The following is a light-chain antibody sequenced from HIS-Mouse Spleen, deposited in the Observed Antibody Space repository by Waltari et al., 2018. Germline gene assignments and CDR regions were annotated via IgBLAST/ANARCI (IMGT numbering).Light chain of an antibody. Sequence: QSALTQPRSVSGSPGQSVTISCTGTSSDVGGYNYVSWYQPHTGKAPKLMIYDVSKRPSGVPDRFSGSKSGNTASLTISWLQAEDEADYYCCSYAGSYTLVFGGGTKLTVL. V-gene: IGLV2-11*01. J-gene: IGLJ2*01. CDR2: DVS. CDR1: SSDVGGYNY. CDR3: CSYAGSYTLV.